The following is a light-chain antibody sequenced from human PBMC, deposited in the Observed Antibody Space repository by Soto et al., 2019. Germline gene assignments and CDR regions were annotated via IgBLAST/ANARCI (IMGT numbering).Light chain of an antibody. CDR2: GAS. J-gene: IGKJ2*01. V-gene: IGKV3-15*01. Sequence: EIVMTQSPGTLSGSPGERVTLSCRASQSVSSYLAWYQQKPGQAPRLIVYGASTRATGVPARFSGSGSGTEFTLTISRLQSEDFAVYYCQQYNSWLYTFGQGKKVEIK. CDR3: QQYNSWLYT. CDR1: QSVSSY.